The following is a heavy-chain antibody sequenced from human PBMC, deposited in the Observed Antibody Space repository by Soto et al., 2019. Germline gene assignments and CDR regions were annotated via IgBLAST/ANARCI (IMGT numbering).Heavy chain of an antibody. CDR1: GFSLRNSGVG. Sequence: QITLKESGPTLVKPTQTPTLTCTFSGFSLRNSGVGVGWIRQSPGKALECLALIYWDDDKRYSPSLKTRLTITKDTSKNQVVLTMTNMDPVDTATCYCAHRRTRIYSFYYFDSWGKGTLVTISS. CDR2: IYWDDDK. D-gene: IGHD3-10*01. J-gene: IGHJ4*02. CDR3: AHRRTRIYSFYYFDS. V-gene: IGHV2-5*02.